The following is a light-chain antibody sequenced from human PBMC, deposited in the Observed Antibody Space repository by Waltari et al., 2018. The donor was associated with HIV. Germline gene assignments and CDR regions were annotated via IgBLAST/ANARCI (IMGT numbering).Light chain of an antibody. CDR3: AAWDASLSGWV. Sequence: QSVLTQPPSASGTPGQRVTISCSGSSSNIGSNYVSWYQQLPGTAPKLLMYWKKQRPSGVPDRFSGSKSGTSASLAISGLRSEDEADYYCAAWDASLSGWVFGGGTKLTVL. CDR2: WKK. V-gene: IGLV1-47*01. J-gene: IGLJ3*02. CDR1: SSNIGSNY.